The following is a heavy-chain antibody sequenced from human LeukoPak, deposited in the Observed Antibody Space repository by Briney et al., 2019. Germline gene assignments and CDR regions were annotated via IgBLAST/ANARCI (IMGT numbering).Heavy chain of an antibody. CDR2: IYDSGST. CDR1: GGSISSYY. J-gene: IGHJ4*02. D-gene: IGHD3-3*01. V-gene: IGHV4-59*01. Sequence: SETLSLTCTVSGGSISSYYWSWIRQPPGKGLEWIGYIYDSGSTNYNPSLKSRVTISVDTSKNQFSLKLSSVTAADTAVYYCARGGQYYDFWSGYRYYFDYWGQGTLVTVSS. CDR3: ARGGQYYDFWSGYRYYFDY.